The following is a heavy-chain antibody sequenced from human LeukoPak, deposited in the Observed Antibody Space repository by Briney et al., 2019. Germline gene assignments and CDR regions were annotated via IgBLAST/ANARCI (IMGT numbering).Heavy chain of an antibody. J-gene: IGHJ4*02. CDR2: TNPDSGGT. Sequence: GPVKVSCKTSGYTFTGYYMHWVRQAPGQGLGWMGRTNPDSGGTNYAQKFQGRVTMTRDTSISTAYMELNRLTSDDTAVYYCARARGVDYWGQGTLVTVSS. V-gene: IGHV1-2*06. CDR1: GYTFTGYY. CDR3: ARARGVDY.